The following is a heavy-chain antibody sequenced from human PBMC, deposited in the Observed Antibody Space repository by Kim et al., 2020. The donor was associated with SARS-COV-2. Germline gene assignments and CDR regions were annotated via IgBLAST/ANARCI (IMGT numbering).Heavy chain of an antibody. V-gene: IGHV3-30*18. CDR1: GFTFSSYG. CDR2: ISYDGSNK. J-gene: IGHJ4*02. D-gene: IGHD3-10*01. CDR3: AKGSVWLLWFGESPGMVQFDY. Sequence: GGSLRLSCASSGFTFSSYGMHWVRQAPGKGLEWVAVISYDGSNKYYADSVKGRFTISRDNSKNTLYLQMNSLRAEDTAVYYCAKGSVWLLWFGESPGMVQFDYWGQGTLVTVSS.